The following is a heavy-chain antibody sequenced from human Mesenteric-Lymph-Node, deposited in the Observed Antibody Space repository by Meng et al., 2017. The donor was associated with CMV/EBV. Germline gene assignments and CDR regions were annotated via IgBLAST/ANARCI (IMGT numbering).Heavy chain of an antibody. Sequence: CKASGFTFTNYAIHWMRQAPGQGPEWVGWISAYNGNTNYAQKFQGRVTMTTDTSTSTAFMELRSLRSDDTAVYYCARDPGGNLSYFDYWGQGTLVTVSS. D-gene: IGHD3-16*01. J-gene: IGHJ4*02. CDR2: ISAYNGNT. V-gene: IGHV1-18*01. CDR1: GFTFTNYA. CDR3: ARDPGGNLSYFDY.